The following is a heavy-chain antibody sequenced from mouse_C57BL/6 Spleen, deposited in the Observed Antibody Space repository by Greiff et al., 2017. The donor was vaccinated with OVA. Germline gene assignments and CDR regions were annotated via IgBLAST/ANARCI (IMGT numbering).Heavy chain of an antibody. J-gene: IGHJ4*01. V-gene: IGHV1-19*01. CDR1: GYTFTDYY. Sequence: EVQLQQSGPVLVKPGASVKMSCKASGYTFTDYYMNWVKQSHGKSLEWIGVINPYNGGTSYNQKFKGKATLTVDKSSSTAYMELNSLTSEDSAVYYCARGHYSKKDYYAMDYWGQGTSVTVSS. D-gene: IGHD2-5*01. CDR2: INPYNGGT. CDR3: ARGHYSKKDYYAMDY.